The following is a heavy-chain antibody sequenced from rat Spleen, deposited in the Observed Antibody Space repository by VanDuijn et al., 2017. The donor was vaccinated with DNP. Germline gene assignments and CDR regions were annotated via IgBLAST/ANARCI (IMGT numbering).Heavy chain of an antibody. Sequence: EVQLVESDGGLVQPGRSLKLSCAASGFTFSDYYMAWVRQAPTKGLEWVTTISFDGSSTYYRDSVKGRFTISRDNAQNTLCLQMNKLISEDTAIYYCTRGPNYGAYSDLFDYWGQGVMVTVSS. J-gene: IGHJ2*01. CDR2: ISFDGSST. V-gene: IGHV5-29*01. D-gene: IGHD1-11*01. CDR3: TRGPNYGAYSDLFDY. CDR1: GFTFSDYY.